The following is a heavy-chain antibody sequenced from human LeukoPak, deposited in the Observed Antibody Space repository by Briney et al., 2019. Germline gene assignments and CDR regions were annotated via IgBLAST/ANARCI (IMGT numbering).Heavy chain of an antibody. V-gene: IGHV1-69*06. Sequence: ASVKVSCKASGGTFSSYAISWVRQAPGQGLEWMGGIIPIFGTANYAQKFQGRVTITADKSTSTAYMELSSLRSEDTAVYYCARTECEPPYYFDYWGQGTLVTVSS. CDR3: ARTECEPPYYFDY. CDR2: IIPIFGTA. J-gene: IGHJ4*02. CDR1: GGTFSSYA. D-gene: IGHD3-3*01.